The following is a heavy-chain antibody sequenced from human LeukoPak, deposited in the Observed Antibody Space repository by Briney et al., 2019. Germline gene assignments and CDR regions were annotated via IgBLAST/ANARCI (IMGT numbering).Heavy chain of an antibody. CDR2: ISSDGSSS. CDR3: ARMATAFDY. CDR1: GFTFSNSW. V-gene: IGHV3-74*01. D-gene: IGHD1-1*01. J-gene: IGHJ4*02. Sequence: GGSLRLSCAASGFTFSNSWMHWVRQVPGKGLVWVSRISSDGSSSIYADSVKGRFTISRDNAKNTLYLQMNSLRAEDTAVYYCARMATAFDYWGQGTLFTVSS.